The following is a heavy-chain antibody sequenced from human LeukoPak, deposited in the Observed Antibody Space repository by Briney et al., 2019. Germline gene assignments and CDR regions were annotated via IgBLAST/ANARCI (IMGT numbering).Heavy chain of an antibody. D-gene: IGHD5-12*01. J-gene: IGHJ4*02. CDR2: IWYDGSNK. CDR1: GFTFSGYA. V-gene: IGHV3-33*08. CDR3: ARDKVKKTPTPGSHDY. Sequence: HPGRSLRLPCAASGFTFSGYAMHWVRQAPGKGLEWVAVIWYDGSNKYYADSVKGRFTISRDNSKNTLYLQMNSLRAEDTAVYYCARDKVKKTPTPGSHDYWGQGTLVTVSS.